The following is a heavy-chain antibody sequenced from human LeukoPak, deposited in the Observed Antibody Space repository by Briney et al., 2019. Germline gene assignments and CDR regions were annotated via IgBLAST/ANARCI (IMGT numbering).Heavy chain of an antibody. Sequence: SETLSLTCTVSGGSISSGGYYWSWIRQHPGTGLEWIGYIYYSGSTYYNPSLKSRVTISVDTSKNQFSLKLSSVTAADTAVYYCARGQRSSGYYYGGQWDYFDYWGQGTLVTVSS. CDR1: GGSISSGGYY. CDR3: ARGQRSSGYYYGGQWDYFDY. CDR2: IYYSGST. J-gene: IGHJ4*02. V-gene: IGHV4-31*03. D-gene: IGHD3-22*01.